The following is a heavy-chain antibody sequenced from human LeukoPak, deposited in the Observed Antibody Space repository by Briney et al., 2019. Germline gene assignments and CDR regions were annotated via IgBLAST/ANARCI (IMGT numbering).Heavy chain of an antibody. CDR1: GGSFSGYY. Sequence: SETLSLTCAVYGGSFSGYYWSWIRQPPGKGLEWIGEINHSGSTNYNPSLKSRVTISVDTSKNQFSLKLSSVTAADTAVYYCARDRGDYGWFDPWGQGTLVTVSS. J-gene: IGHJ5*02. CDR2: INHSGST. CDR3: ARDRGDYGWFDP. V-gene: IGHV4-34*01. D-gene: IGHD4-17*01.